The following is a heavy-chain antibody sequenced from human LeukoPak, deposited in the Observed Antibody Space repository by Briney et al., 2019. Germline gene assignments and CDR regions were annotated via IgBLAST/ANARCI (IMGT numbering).Heavy chain of an antibody. Sequence: GGSLRLSCAASGFALSSYWMHWVRQVPGKGLVWVSRINSDGSTTGYADSVKGRFTISRDNAKNTLYLQMNSLRAEDTAVYYCASVAIRGPYYYYGMDVWGQGTTVTVSS. J-gene: IGHJ6*02. CDR3: ASVAIRGPYYYYGMDV. CDR1: GFALSSYW. CDR2: INSDGSTT. D-gene: IGHD5-12*01. V-gene: IGHV3-74*01.